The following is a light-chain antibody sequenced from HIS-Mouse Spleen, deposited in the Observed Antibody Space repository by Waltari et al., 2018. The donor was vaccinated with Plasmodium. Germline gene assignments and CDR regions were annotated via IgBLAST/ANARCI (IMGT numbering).Light chain of an antibody. Sequence: EIVMTQSPAPLSVSPGERATLSCRASQSVSSNLAWYQQKRGQAPRLLFYGATTRATGIPARFSGSGSGTEFTLTISSLQSEDFAVYYGQQYNNWSFTFGPGTKVDIK. V-gene: IGKV3-15*01. CDR1: QSVSSN. J-gene: IGKJ3*01. CDR2: GAT. CDR3: QQYNNWSFT.